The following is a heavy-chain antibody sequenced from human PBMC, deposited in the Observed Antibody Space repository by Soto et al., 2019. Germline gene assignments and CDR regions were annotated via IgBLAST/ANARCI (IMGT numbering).Heavy chain of an antibody. J-gene: IGHJ4*02. CDR1: GYSFTSYE. Sequence: QVQLVQSGAEVKKPGASVKVSCKASGYSFTSYEINWVRQATGQGLEWMGWMNPNNGNTGYAQKFQGRVIMTRATAISTAYIELTSLRSEDTAVDSCARAVGSVSTSDYGGQGTRVTVSS. D-gene: IGHD4-17*01. CDR2: MNPNNGNT. V-gene: IGHV1-8*01. CDR3: ARAVGSVSTSDY.